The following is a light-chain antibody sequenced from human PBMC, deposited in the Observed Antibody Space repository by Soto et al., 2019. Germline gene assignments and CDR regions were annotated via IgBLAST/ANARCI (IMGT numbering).Light chain of an antibody. J-gene: IGKJ1*01. Sequence: IVLTQSPATLSLSPGERATVSCRASQYVSSFLAWYQQKAGPAPRLLIYDASHSATGIPARFSGSGSGTDFTLTINRLQPEDFALYYCQQRYNWPPTFGQGTKV. CDR3: QQRYNWPPT. CDR1: QYVSSF. V-gene: IGKV3-11*01. CDR2: DAS.